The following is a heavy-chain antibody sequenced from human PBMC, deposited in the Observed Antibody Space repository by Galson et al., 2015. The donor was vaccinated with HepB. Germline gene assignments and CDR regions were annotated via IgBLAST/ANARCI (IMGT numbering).Heavy chain of an antibody. CDR1: GGSFSVYY. J-gene: IGHJ4*02. V-gene: IGHV4-34*01. CDR2: INHGGIT. D-gene: IGHD4-17*01. CDR3: ARQITTVTIRKFFDY. Sequence: SETLSLTCAVYGGSFSVYYWTWIRQPPGKGLEWIGEINHGGITNCNPSLKSRVTISVDTSKNQFSLKLSSVTAADTAVYYCARQITTVTIRKFFDYWGQGTLVTVSS.